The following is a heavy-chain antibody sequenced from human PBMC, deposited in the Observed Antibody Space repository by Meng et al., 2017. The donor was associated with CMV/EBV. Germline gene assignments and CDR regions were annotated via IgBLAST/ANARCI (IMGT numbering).Heavy chain of an antibody. CDR2: MNPNSGNT. CDR1: GYTFTSYD. CDR3: ARGLDPTTVENWFDH. V-gene: IGHV1-8*01. Sequence: ASVKVYCKASGYTFTSYDINWVRQATGQGLEWMGWMNPNSGNTVYAQKFQGRVTMTRNTSISTAYLELSSLRSEDTAVYYCARGLDPTTVENWFDHWGPGTLVTVSS. D-gene: IGHD4-23*01. J-gene: IGHJ5*02.